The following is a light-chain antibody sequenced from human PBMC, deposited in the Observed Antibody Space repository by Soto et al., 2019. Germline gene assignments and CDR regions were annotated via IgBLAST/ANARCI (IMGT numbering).Light chain of an antibody. CDR3: QQYYSTPPT. CDR1: QSLLFSSNNRNY. V-gene: IGKV4-1*01. CDR2: WSS. Sequence: DIVMTQSPDSLAVSLGERATINCKSSQSLLFSSNNRNYLAWYQRKPGQPPKLLIYWSSTRESGVPDRFSGSGSGTDFTLTISSLQAEDVAVYYCQQYYSTPPTFGQGTKVEI. J-gene: IGKJ1*01.